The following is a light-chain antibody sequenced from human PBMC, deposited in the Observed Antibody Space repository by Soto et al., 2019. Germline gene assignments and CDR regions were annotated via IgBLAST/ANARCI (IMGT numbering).Light chain of an antibody. CDR3: SSYTISSTDV. V-gene: IGLV2-14*01. CDR1: SSDIGDYNY. Sequence: QSVLTQPASVSGSPGQSITLSCTGTSSDIGDYNYVSWYQQHPGKAPKLMIYEVTNRPSGVSNRFSGSKSGNTASLTISGLQAEDEADYYCSSYTISSTDVFGTGTKVTVL. J-gene: IGLJ1*01. CDR2: EVT.